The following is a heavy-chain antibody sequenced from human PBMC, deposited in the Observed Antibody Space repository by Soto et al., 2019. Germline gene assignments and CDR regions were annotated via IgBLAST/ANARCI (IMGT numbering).Heavy chain of an antibody. Sequence: QVQLQESGPGLVKPSQTLSLTCTVSGGYISSGGYYWSWIRQHPGKVLEWIGYIYYSGSTYYNPSLKSRVTISVDTSKNQFSLKLSSVTAADTAVYYCARDTDYSNYVWFDPWGQGTLVTVSS. CDR2: IYYSGST. V-gene: IGHV4-31*03. CDR1: GGYISSGGYY. CDR3: ARDTDYSNYVWFDP. J-gene: IGHJ5*02. D-gene: IGHD4-4*01.